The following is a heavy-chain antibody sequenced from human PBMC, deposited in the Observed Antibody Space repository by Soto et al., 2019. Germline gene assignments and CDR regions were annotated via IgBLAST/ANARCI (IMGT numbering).Heavy chain of an antibody. CDR2: IYYSGST. CDR1: GGSISRYY. CDR3: AREVAEYCTNGVCYYYYYMDV. Sequence: TSETLSLTCTVSGGSISRYYWSWVRQPPGKGLEWIGYIYYSGSTNYNPSLKSRVTISVDTSKNQFSLKLSSVTAADTAVYYCAREVAEYCTNGVCYYYYYMDVWGKGTTVTVSS. V-gene: IGHV4-59*01. J-gene: IGHJ6*03. D-gene: IGHD2-8*01.